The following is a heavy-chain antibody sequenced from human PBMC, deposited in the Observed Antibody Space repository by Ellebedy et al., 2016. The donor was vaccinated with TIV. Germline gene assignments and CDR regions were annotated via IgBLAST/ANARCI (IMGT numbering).Heavy chain of an antibody. J-gene: IGHJ6*03. D-gene: IGHD2-2*01. CDR3: ARHHSSPAALYYMDV. CDR1: GGSISSSSYY. V-gene: IGHV4-39*01. Sequence: GSLRLXXTVSGGSISSSSYYWGWIRQPPGKGLEWIGSIYYSGSTYYNPSLKSRVTISVDTSKNQFSLKLSSVTAADTAVYYCARHHSSPAALYYMDVWGKGTTVTVSS. CDR2: IYYSGST.